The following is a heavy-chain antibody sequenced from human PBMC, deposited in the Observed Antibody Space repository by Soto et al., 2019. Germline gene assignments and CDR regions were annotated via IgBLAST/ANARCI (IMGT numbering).Heavy chain of an antibody. CDR2: IYYSGST. Sequence: SETLSLTCTVSGGSISSSSYYWGWIRQPPGKGLEWIGSIYYSGSTYYNPSLKSRVTISVDTSKNQFSLKLSSVTAADTAVYYCARLYFDWLVRANWFDPWGQGTLVTVSS. CDR1: GGSISSSSYY. CDR3: ARLYFDWLVRANWFDP. V-gene: IGHV4-39*01. J-gene: IGHJ5*02. D-gene: IGHD3-9*01.